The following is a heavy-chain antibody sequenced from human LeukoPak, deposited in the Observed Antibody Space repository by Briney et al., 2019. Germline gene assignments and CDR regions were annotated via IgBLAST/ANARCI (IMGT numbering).Heavy chain of an antibody. V-gene: IGHV4-34*01. CDR3: ARTEQQLVPWFDP. J-gene: IGHJ5*02. Sequence: SEXLSLTCAVYGGSFSGYYWSWLRQPPGKGLEWIGEINHSGSTNYNPSLTSRGTISVDTSKNQFSLKLSSVTAADTAVYYCARTEQQLVPWFDPWGQGTLVTVSS. CDR1: GGSFSGYY. D-gene: IGHD6-13*01. CDR2: INHSGST.